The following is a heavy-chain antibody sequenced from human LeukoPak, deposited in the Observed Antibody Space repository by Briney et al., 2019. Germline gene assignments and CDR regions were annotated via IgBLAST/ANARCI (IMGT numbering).Heavy chain of an antibody. CDR1: GFTFSSYA. CDR2: IRGSGDRT. D-gene: IGHD2-8*02. V-gene: IGHV3-23*01. J-gene: IGHJ4*02. CDR3: ATYRQVLLPFES. Sequence: SGGSLRLSCAASGFTFSSYAMSWVRQAPGKGLEWVSAIRGSGDRTHYADSVKGRFTISRDNSKSTLSLQMNSLRAEDTAIYYCATYRQVLLPFESWGQGTLVTVSS.